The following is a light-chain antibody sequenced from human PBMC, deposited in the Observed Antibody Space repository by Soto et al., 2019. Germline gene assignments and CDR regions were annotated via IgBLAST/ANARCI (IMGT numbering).Light chain of an antibody. CDR2: KAS. V-gene: IGKV1-8*01. J-gene: IGKJ2*01. CDR1: QGISSY. Sequence: AIRMTQSPSSLSASTGDRVTITCRASQGISSYLAWYQQKPGKAPKLLIYKASSLESGVPSRFSGSGSGTEFTLTISSLQPDDFATYYCQQYNSYSYTFGQGTKVDIK. CDR3: QQYNSYSYT.